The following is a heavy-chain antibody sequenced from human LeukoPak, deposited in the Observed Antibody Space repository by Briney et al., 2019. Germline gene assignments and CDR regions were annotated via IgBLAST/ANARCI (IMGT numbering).Heavy chain of an antibody. CDR1: GYTFTSYG. Sequence: ASVKVSCKASGYTFTSYGISWVRQAPGQGLEWMGWINPNSGGTNYAQKFQGRVTMTRDTSISTAYMELSRLRSDDTAVYYCARDHVVRGVLFGWGQGTLVTVSS. D-gene: IGHD3-10*01. CDR3: ARDHVVRGVLFG. CDR2: INPNSGGT. J-gene: IGHJ4*02. V-gene: IGHV1-2*02.